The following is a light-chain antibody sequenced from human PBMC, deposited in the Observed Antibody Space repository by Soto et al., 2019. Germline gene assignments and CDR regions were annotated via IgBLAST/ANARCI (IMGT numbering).Light chain of an antibody. Sequence: DFQMTQSPSSLSASVGDRVNITCRASHSITRYLNWYQQKPGKAPNLLIYATSNLQTGVPLRFRDNGFGTDFTLTINKLQPEDFATYYCKQSYSVPRTFGGGSKVEI. V-gene: IGKV1-39*01. CDR3: KQSYSVPRT. CDR2: ATS. J-gene: IGKJ4*01. CDR1: HSITRY.